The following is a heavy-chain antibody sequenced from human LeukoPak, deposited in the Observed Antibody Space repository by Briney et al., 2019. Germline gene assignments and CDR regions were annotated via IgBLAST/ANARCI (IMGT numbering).Heavy chain of an antibody. J-gene: IGHJ6*04. V-gene: IGHV3-7*03. CDR3: AKDR. CDR1: GFTFSRYW. CDR2: IRHDGSEK. Sequence: GGSLRLSCAASGFTFSRYWMTWVRQAPGKGLEWVSNIRHDGSEKYYVDSVKGRFTISRDNSKNTLYLQMNSLRAEDTAVYYCAKDRWGKGTTVTVSS.